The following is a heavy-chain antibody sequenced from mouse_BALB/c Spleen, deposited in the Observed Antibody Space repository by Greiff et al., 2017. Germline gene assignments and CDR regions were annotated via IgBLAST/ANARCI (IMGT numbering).Heavy chain of an antibody. J-gene: IGHJ1*01. Sequence: EVQRVESGPGLVKPSQSLSLTCSVTGYSITSGYYWNWIRQFPGNKLEWMGYISYDGSNNYNPSLKNRISITRDTSKNQFFLKLNSVTTEDTATYYCSRVTTATRYFDVWGAGTTVTVSS. D-gene: IGHD1-2*01. CDR1: GYSITSGYY. CDR3: SRVTTATRYFDV. V-gene: IGHV3-6*02. CDR2: ISYDGSN.